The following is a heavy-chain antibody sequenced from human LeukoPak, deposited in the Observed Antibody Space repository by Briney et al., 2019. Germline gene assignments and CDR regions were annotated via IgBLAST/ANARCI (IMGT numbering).Heavy chain of an antibody. J-gene: IGHJ4*02. D-gene: IGHD3-10*01. Sequence: GGSLRLSCAASGYTFSSCSMICVRQARGKGLEWVSSISSSSSYIYYADSVKGRFTISRDNAKNSLYLQMNSLRAEDTAVYYCAAEKYRAEYYGSGSSTWGQGTLVTVSS. CDR3: AAEKYRAEYYGSGSST. V-gene: IGHV3-21*01. CDR2: ISSSSSYI. CDR1: GYTFSSCS.